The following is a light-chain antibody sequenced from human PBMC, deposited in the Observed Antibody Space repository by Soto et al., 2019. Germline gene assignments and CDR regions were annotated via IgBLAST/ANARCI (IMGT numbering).Light chain of an antibody. CDR3: QQYESTPPT. CDR1: QSVLYSSNNKNY. V-gene: IGKV4-1*01. J-gene: IGKJ2*01. Sequence: DIVMTQSPDSLAVSLGERATINCKSSQSVLYSSNNKNYLAWYQQRPGQPPKLLIYWASTRESGVPDRFSGSGSGTDFTLTITSLQAEDVAVYYYQQYESTPPTFGRGTKLEIK. CDR2: WAS.